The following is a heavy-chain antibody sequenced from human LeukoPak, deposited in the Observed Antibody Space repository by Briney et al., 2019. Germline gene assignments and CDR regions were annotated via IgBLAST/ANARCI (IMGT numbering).Heavy chain of an antibody. V-gene: IGHV4-39*07. Sequence: PSETLSLTCTVSDGSISDSLYYWGWIRQPPGKGLEWIGTLSHGGSANYNPSLKSRVTISVDTSKNQFSLKLSSVTAADTAVYYCAVGIAAAGTRNYYYMDVWGKGTTVTVSS. CDR2: LSHGGSA. CDR1: DGSISDSLYY. CDR3: AVGIAAAGTRNYYYMDV. D-gene: IGHD6-13*01. J-gene: IGHJ6*03.